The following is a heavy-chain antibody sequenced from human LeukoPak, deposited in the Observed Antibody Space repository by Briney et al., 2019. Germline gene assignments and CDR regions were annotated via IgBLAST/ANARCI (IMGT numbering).Heavy chain of an antibody. D-gene: IGHD3-3*01. CDR1: GYTFTGYY. Sequence: ASVKVSCKASGYTFTGYYMHWVRQAPGQGLEWMGWINPNSGGTNYAQKFQGRVTMTRDTSISTAYMELSRLRSDDTAVYYCASGERITIFGTPRNWFDPWGQGTLVTVSS. V-gene: IGHV1-2*02. J-gene: IGHJ5*02. CDR3: ASGERITIFGTPRNWFDP. CDR2: INPNSGGT.